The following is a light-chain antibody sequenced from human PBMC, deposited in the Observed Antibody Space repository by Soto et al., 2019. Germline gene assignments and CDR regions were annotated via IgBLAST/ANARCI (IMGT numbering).Light chain of an antibody. J-gene: IGKJ1*01. CDR3: KQRSNWPTM. V-gene: IGKV1-9*01. Sequence: DIQMTQSPSSLSASVGDRVTITCRASQDIAIYLAWYQQKPGKAPKLLIYKGSTLKRGVPSRFSGSGSGTDFTLTISSLEPEDFVGYYCKQRSNWPTMFGQGAKV. CDR1: QDIAIY. CDR2: KGS.